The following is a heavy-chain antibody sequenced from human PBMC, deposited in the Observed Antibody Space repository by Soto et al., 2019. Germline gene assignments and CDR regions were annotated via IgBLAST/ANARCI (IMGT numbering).Heavy chain of an antibody. V-gene: IGHV4-4*02. J-gene: IGHJ6*03. CDR3: ARVYREYTYYYYYYMDV. Sequence: QVQLQESGPGLVKPSGTLSLTCAVSSGSISSSNWWSWVRQPPGKGLEWIGEIYHSGSTNYNPTLKSRVTISVDKSKNQFSLKLSSVTAADTAVYYCARVYREYTYYYYYYMDVWGKGTTVTVSS. CDR1: SGSISSSNW. D-gene: IGHD5-18*01. CDR2: IYHSGST.